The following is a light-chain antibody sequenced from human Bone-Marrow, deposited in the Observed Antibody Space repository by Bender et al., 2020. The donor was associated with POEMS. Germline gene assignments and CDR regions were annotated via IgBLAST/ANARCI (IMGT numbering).Light chain of an antibody. V-gene: IGLV1-44*01. CDR2: INN. CDR3: AAWEDILNGWV. CDR1: SSNIGTNP. J-gene: IGLJ3*02. Sequence: QSVLTQPPSASGTPGQRVTISCSGSSSNIGTNPVNWYQQLTGTAPKLLIYINNQRPSGVPDRFSGSKSGTSASLAISGLQSVDEADYYCAAWEDILNGWVFGGGTKLTVL.